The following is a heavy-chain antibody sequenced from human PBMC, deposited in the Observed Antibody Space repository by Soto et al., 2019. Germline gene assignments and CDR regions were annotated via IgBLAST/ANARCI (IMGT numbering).Heavy chain of an antibody. V-gene: IGHV1-24*01. Sequence: ASVKVSCKVSGYTLTELSMHWERQAPGKGLEWMGGFDPEDGETIYAQKFQGRVTMTEDTSTDTAYMELSSLRSEDTAVYYCATEGSWYSAFDIWGQGTMVTVSS. J-gene: IGHJ3*02. D-gene: IGHD6-13*01. CDR1: GYTLTELS. CDR3: ATEGSWYSAFDI. CDR2: FDPEDGET.